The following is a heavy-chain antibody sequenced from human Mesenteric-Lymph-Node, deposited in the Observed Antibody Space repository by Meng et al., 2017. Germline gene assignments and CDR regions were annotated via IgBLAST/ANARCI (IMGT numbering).Heavy chain of an antibody. Sequence: SETLSLTCTVSGGSISSYYWSWIRQPPEKRLEWVGETYHSGSTNYNPSLKSRVTMSIDTSKNQFSLRLNSVTAADTALYFCARDRYFDFPFDYWGQGKMVTVSS. J-gene: IGHJ4*02. CDR1: GGSISSYY. D-gene: IGHD3-22*01. CDR3: ARDRYFDFPFDY. V-gene: IGHV4-34*01. CDR2: TYHSGST.